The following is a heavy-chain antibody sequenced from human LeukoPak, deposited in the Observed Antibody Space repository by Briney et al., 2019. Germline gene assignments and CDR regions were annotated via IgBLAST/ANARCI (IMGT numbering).Heavy chain of an antibody. CDR2: ISGSGGST. J-gene: IGHJ4*02. Sequence: QSGGSLRLSCAASGFIFSSYAMSWVRQAPGKGLEWVSTISGSGGSTYYADSVKGRFTISRDNSKNTVYLQMNSLRAEDTALYYCAKDRIAAGNWGQGTLVTVSS. V-gene: IGHV3-23*01. CDR1: GFIFSSYA. D-gene: IGHD6-13*01. CDR3: AKDRIAAGN.